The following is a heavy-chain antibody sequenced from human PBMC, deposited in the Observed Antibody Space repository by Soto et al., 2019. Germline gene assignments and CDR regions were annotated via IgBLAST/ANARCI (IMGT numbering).Heavy chain of an antibody. Sequence: QVQLVQSGAEVKKPGASVKVSCKASGYTFTSYGISWVRQAPGQGLEWMGWISAYNGNTNYAQKLQGRVTMTTDTSTSKAYMGWMSRRSDGTAVYYCARAKCSGWYWVPVDYWGQGTLVTVSS. CDR3: ARAKCSGWYWVPVDY. CDR1: GYTFTSYG. J-gene: IGHJ4*02. CDR2: ISAYNGNT. V-gene: IGHV1-18*01. D-gene: IGHD6-19*01.